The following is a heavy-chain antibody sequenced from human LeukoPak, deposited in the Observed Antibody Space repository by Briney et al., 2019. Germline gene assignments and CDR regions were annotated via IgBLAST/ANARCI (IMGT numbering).Heavy chain of an antibody. CDR3: ARGYYDILTGYYPFDY. J-gene: IGHJ4*01. CDR2: ITSGSRYI. V-gene: IGHV3-21*01. D-gene: IGHD3-9*01. CDR1: GFTFSNYS. Sequence: GGSLRLSCAASGFTFSNYSMNWVRQAPGKGLEWVSSITSGSRYIYYADSVKGRFTISRDNAKNSLYLQMNSLRAEDTAVYYCARGYYDILTGYYPFDYWGQGTLVTVSS.